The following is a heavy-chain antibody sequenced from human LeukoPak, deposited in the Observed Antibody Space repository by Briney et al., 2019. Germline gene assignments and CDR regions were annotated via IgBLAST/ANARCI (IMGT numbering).Heavy chain of an antibody. CDR1: GFTFSSYG. CDR2: ISGSGGST. CDR3: AKDTLNYYGSGSYGQYFDY. Sequence: GGTLRLSCAASGFTFSSYGMSWVRQAPGKGLEWVSAISGSGGSTYYADSVKGRFTISRDNSKNTLYLQMNSLRAEDTAVYYCAKDTLNYYGSGSYGQYFDYWGQGTLVTVSS. D-gene: IGHD3-10*01. J-gene: IGHJ4*02. V-gene: IGHV3-23*01.